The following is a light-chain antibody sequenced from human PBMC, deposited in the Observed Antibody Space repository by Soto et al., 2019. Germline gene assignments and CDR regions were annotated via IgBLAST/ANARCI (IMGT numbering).Light chain of an antibody. CDR1: QGIINY. J-gene: IGKJ1*01. CDR2: AAS. V-gene: IGKV1-27*01. CDR3: LQHNSYPWT. Sequence: DIQMTQSPSSLSASVGYRVTITCRASQGIINYLAWYQQKPGKAPKLLIYAASTLQSGVTSRFSGSGSGTEFTLTISSLQPEDFATYYCLQHNSYPWTFGQGTKVDIK.